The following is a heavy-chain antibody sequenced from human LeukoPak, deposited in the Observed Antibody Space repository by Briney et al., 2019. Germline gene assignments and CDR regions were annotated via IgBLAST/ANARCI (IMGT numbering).Heavy chain of an antibody. CDR2: ISYDGSNK. CDR1: GFTFSSYA. Sequence: GGSLRLSCAASGFTFSSYAMHWVRQAPGKGLEWVAVISYDGSNKYYADSVKGRFTISRDNSKNTLYLQMNSLRAEDTAVYYCARRAKAVSSGPIKDWGQGTLVTVFS. V-gene: IGHV3-30-3*01. CDR3: ARRAKAVSSGPIKD. D-gene: IGHD3-22*01. J-gene: IGHJ4*02.